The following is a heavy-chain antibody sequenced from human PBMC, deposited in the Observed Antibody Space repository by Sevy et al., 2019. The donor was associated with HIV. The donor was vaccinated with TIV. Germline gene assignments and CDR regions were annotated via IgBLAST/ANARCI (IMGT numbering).Heavy chain of an antibody. J-gene: IGHJ6*02. CDR2: INSDGSST. V-gene: IGHV3-74*01. CDR1: GFTFSSYW. Sequence: GGSLRLSCAASGFTFSSYWMHWVRQAPGKGLVWVSRINSDGSSTSYADSVKGRFTISRDNAKNTLYLQMSSLRAEDTAVYYCARDQWSGTRWLQDDYYYGMDVWGQGTTVTVSS. CDR3: ARDQWSGTRWLQDDYYYGMDV. D-gene: IGHD3-10*01.